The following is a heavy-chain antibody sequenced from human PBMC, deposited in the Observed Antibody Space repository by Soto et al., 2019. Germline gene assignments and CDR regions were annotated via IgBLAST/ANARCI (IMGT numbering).Heavy chain of an antibody. J-gene: IGHJ4*02. Sequence: ASVKVSCKASGYTFTRYDINWVRQATGQGLEWMGWMNPNSGNTGCAQRFQGRVTMTRNTSISTAYMELSSLRSEDTAVYYCARGNYFASGNYYGDSWGQGALVTVSS. CDR3: ARGNYFASGNYYGDS. D-gene: IGHD3-10*01. CDR1: GYTFTRYD. CDR2: MNPNSGNT. V-gene: IGHV1-8*01.